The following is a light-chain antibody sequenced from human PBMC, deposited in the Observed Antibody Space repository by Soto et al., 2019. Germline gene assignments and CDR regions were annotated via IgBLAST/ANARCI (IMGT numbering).Light chain of an antibody. Sequence: EFVLTQSPGTLSLSHGQSATLSCRASQRLSASDIAWYQQKPGQAPKFLIYGVSSRATGIPDRFSGSGSGTDFTLTISILEPEDFAVYHCQQYGSSPLITFGQGTQLEIK. V-gene: IGKV3-20*01. J-gene: IGKJ5*01. CDR2: GVS. CDR1: QRLSASD. CDR3: QQYGSSPLIT.